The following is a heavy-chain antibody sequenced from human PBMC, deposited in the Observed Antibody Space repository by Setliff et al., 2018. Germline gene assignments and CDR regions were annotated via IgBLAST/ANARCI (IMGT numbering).Heavy chain of an antibody. D-gene: IGHD6-19*01. J-gene: IGHJ4*02. CDR1: GYTFTTYG. CDR3: ARDRVRGGVAVAPGDY. CDR2: ISAYNGYT. Sequence: GASVKVSCKASGYTFTTYGISWVRQAPGQGLEWMGWISAYNGYTNYAQKLQGRVTMTTDTSTSTAYMELRSLRCDDTAVYYCARDRVRGGVAVAPGDYWGQGTLVIVSS. V-gene: IGHV1-18*01.